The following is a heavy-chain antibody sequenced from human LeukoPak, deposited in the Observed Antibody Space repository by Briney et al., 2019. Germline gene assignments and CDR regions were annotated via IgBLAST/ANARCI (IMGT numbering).Heavy chain of an antibody. J-gene: IGHJ4*02. V-gene: IGHV1-2*02. CDR1: GYTFTGYY. CDR3: ASVGQRLWFGEFPFDY. D-gene: IGHD3-10*01. CDR2: INPNSGGT. Sequence: ASVKVSCKASGYTFTGYYMRWVRQAPGQGLEWMGWINPNSGGTDYAQKFQGRVTMTRDTSISTAYMELSRLRSDDTAVYYCASVGQRLWFGEFPFDYWGQGTLVTVSS.